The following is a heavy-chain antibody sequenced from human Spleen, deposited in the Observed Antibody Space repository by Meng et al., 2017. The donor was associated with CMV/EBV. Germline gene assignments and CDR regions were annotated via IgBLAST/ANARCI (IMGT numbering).Heavy chain of an antibody. CDR3: AKDKGSGGFYYYYGMDV. Sequence: GGSLRLSCAASGFTFDDYAMHWVRQVPGKGLEWVSGISWNSGSIDYADSVKGRFTISRDNAKNSLYLQMNSLRAEDTALYYCAKDKGSGGFYYYYGMDVWGQGTTVTVSS. CDR2: ISWNSGSI. CDR1: GFTFDDYA. D-gene: IGHD1-26*01. V-gene: IGHV3-9*01. J-gene: IGHJ6*02.